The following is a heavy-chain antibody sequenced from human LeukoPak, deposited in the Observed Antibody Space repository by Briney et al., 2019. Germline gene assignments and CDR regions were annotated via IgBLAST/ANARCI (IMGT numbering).Heavy chain of an antibody. D-gene: IGHD2-21*02. J-gene: IGHJ1*01. V-gene: IGHV3-74*01. Sequence: GVLRLSCAASGFTFSSYWMHWVRQAPGKGLVWVSRINSDGSSTSYADSVKGRFTISRDNAKNTLYLQMNSLRVEDTAVYYCTSWGDTTAEYFQRWGQGPLVTVSS. CDR2: INSDGSST. CDR1: GFTFSSYW. CDR3: TSWGDTTAEYFQR.